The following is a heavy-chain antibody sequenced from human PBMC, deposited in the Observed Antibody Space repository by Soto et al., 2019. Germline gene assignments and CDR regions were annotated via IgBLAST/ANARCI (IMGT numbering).Heavy chain of an antibody. CDR3: AKEGSYWVARRGFDP. Sequence: EVQLLESGGGLVQPGGSLRLSCAASGFTFSSYAMSWVRQAPGKGLEWVSAISGSGGSTYYADSVKGRFTISRDNSKNTLYLKMNSVRAEDTAVYYCAKEGSYWVARRGFDPWGQGTLVTVSS. CDR2: ISGSGGST. V-gene: IGHV3-23*01. J-gene: IGHJ5*02. D-gene: IGHD2-15*01. CDR1: GFTFSSYA.